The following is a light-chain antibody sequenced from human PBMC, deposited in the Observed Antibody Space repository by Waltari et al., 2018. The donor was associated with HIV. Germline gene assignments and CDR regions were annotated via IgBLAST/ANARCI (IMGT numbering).Light chain of an antibody. CDR3: CSYAGSEVV. V-gene: IGLV2-23*02. CDR2: EVS. Sequence: QSALTQPASVSGSPGQSITISCTGTSSDVGSSNLVSWYQQHPGKAPKLMIYEVSKRPSGVSNRFSGSKSGNTASLTISGLQAEDEADYYCCSYAGSEVVFGGGTKLTVL. CDR1: SSDVGSSNL. J-gene: IGLJ2*01.